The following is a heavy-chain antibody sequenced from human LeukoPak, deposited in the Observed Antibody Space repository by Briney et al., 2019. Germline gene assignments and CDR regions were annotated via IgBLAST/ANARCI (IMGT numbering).Heavy chain of an antibody. CDR3: ARETYSYDSSGYYYPSGFDY. V-gene: IGHV3-23*01. D-gene: IGHD3-22*01. CDR2: ISGSGGST. CDR1: GFTFSSYS. Sequence: GGSLRLSCAASGFTFSSYSMNWVRQAPGKGLEWVSAISGSGGSTYYADSVKGRFTISRDNSKNTLYLQMNSLRAEDTAEYYCARETYSYDSSGYYYPSGFDYWGQGTLVTVSS. J-gene: IGHJ4*02.